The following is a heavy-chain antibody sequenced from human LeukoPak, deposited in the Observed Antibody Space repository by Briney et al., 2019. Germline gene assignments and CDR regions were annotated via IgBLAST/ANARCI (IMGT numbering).Heavy chain of an antibody. J-gene: IGHJ3*02. CDR3: ASRNTNCGGDCYSGAFDI. Sequence: GESLKISCKGSGYSFTSYWIGWVRQMPGKGLEWMGIIYPGDSDTRYSPSFQGQVTISADKSISTAYLQWSSLEASDTAMYYCASRNTNCGGDCYSGAFDIWGQGTMVTVSS. CDR2: IYPGDSDT. D-gene: IGHD2-21*02. V-gene: IGHV5-51*01. CDR1: GYSFTSYW.